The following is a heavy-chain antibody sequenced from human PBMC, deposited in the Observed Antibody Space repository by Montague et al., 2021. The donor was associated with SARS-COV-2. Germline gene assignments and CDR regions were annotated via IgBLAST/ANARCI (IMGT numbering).Heavy chain of an antibody. V-gene: IGHV4-61*01. J-gene: IGHJ4*02. CDR3: ARVRKDDYGDNYFGY. D-gene: IGHD4-17*01. CDR1: GDSMTGDSMSRYY. Sequence: SETLSLTCTVSGDSMTGDSMSRYYWSWIRQTPGKGLEWIGYISNSGFTNDNPSLKNRVTTSVDTSNNQFSLKLNSVAAADTAVYYCARVRKDDYGDNYFGYWGQGTLVTVSS. CDR2: ISNSGFT.